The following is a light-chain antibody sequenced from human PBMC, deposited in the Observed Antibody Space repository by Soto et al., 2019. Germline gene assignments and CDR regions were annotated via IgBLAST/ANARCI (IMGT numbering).Light chain of an antibody. CDR1: QSLLHSNGYNY. CDR3: MQPLHTAPPT. Sequence: EIVMTQSPLSLPVTPGERASISCRSSQSLLHSNGYNYLNWYLQKPGQSPQLLSYLGSYRAYGVADRFSGSGTGTDFTLKISRVDAEDVGWVYYCMQPLHTAPPTFGQGTKLDFK. CDR2: LGS. V-gene: IGKV2-28*01. J-gene: IGKJ2*01.